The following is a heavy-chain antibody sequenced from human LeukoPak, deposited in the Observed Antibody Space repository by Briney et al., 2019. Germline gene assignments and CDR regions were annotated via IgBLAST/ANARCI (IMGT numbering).Heavy chain of an antibody. D-gene: IGHD3-10*01. J-gene: IGHJ4*02. CDR1: GFTFSSYA. CDR2: ISGSGGST. V-gene: IGHV3-23*01. CDR3: AKRYHGSGSPYPFDY. Sequence: PGGSLRLSCAASGFTFSSYAMSWVGQAPGKGLEWVSAISGSGGSTYYADSVKGRFTISRDNSKNTLYLQMNSLRAEDTAVYYCAKRYHGSGSPYPFDYWGQGTLVTVSS.